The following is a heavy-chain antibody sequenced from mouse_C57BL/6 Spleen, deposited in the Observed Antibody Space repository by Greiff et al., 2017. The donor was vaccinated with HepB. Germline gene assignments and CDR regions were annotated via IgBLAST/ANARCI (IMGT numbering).Heavy chain of an antibody. J-gene: IGHJ2*01. CDR2: INPGSGGT. D-gene: IGHD3-2*02. CDR1: GYAFTNYL. V-gene: IGHV1-54*01. CDR3: AREAAQGTPDY. Sequence: VQLQQSGAELVRPGTSVKVSCKASGYAFTNYLIEWVKQRPGQGLEWIGVINPGSGGTNYNEKFKGKATLTADKSSSTAYMQLSSLTSEDSAVYFCAREAAQGTPDYWGQGTTLTVSS.